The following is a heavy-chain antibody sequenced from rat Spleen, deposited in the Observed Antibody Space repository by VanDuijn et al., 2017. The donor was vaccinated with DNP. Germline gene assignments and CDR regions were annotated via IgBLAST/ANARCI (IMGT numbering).Heavy chain of an antibody. CDR1: GFTFSDYY. CDR2: ISYDGGST. V-gene: IGHV5-20*01. Sequence: EVQLVESGGGLVQPGRSLKLSCAASGFTFSDYYMAWVRQAPTKGLEWVASISYDGGSTYYRDSVKGRFTISRDNAKSSLYLQMDSLRSEDTATYYCTTDYSSSRYYAMDAWGQGTSVTVSS. CDR3: TTDYSSSRYYAMDA. J-gene: IGHJ4*01. D-gene: IGHD1-2*01.